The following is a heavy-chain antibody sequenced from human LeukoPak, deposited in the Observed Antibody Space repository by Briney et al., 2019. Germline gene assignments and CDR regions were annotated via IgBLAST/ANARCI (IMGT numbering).Heavy chain of an antibody. CDR1: GFSFSDYY. CDR3: ARVAEAAAFDI. J-gene: IGHJ3*02. D-gene: IGHD6-25*01. Sequence: KSGGSLRLSCAASGFSFSDYYISWIRQAPGKGLEWVSYISSGGSTTYYADSAKGRFTISRDNAQKSVYLQMNSLRVEDTAVYYCARVAEAAAFDIWGQGTMVTVSS. V-gene: IGHV3-11*01. CDR2: ISSGGSTT.